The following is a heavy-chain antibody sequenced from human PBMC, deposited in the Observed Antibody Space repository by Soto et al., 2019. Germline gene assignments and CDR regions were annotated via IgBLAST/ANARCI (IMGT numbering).Heavy chain of an antibody. J-gene: IGHJ6*02. D-gene: IGHD5-18*01. CDR1: CGSISSLY. CDR2: IYYSGST. CDR3: ARSYSYRFGKNRHYYYSGMAV. Sequence: SETLSLTCTVACGSISSLYWSWIRQPPGKGLEWIGYIYYSGSTNYNPSLKSRVTISVDTSKNQFSLKLSSVTAADTAVYYCARSYSYRFGKNRHYYYSGMAVWGHGTTVTVSS. V-gene: IGHV4-59*11.